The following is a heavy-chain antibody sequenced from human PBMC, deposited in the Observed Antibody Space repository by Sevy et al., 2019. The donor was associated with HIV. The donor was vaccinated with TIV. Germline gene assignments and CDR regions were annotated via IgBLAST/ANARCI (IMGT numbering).Heavy chain of an antibody. D-gene: IGHD5-12*01. J-gene: IGHJ4*02. CDR1: GINFSGYW. Sequence: GGSLRLSCAASGINFSGYWMSWVRQVPGKGLEWVANINEDGTKDYYVGSVKGRFTISRDNAKNSLYLQMNSVSVEDTAVYYCARDSGGYDFWGQGTLVTVSS. V-gene: IGHV3-7*01. CDR2: INEDGTKD. CDR3: ARDSGGYDF.